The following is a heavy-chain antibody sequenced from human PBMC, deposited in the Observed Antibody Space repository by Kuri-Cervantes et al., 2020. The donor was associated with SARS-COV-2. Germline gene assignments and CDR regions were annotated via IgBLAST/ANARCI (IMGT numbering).Heavy chain of an antibody. CDR1: GFTFSSYW. CDR3: ARAYSGSYYDAFDI. Sequence: GGSLRLSCAASGFTFSSYWMSWVRQAPGKGLEWVANIKQDGSEKYYVDSVKGRFTISRDNSKNTLYLQMNSLRAEDTAVYYCARAYSGSYYDAFDIWGQGTMVTVSS. J-gene: IGHJ3*02. CDR2: IKQDGSEK. V-gene: IGHV3-7*01. D-gene: IGHD1-26*01.